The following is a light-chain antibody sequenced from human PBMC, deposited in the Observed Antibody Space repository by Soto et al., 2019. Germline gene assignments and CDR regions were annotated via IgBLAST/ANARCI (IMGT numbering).Light chain of an antibody. CDR1: PSVDNF. Sequence: EILLTQSPATLSLSPGARDPLSGRARPSVDNFLAWYQQKPCQAPRLLIYGASSRATGIPDRFSGSGSGTDFTLTISSLEPEDFAVYYCQQYGSSLITFGQGTRLEIK. V-gene: IGKV3-20*01. J-gene: IGKJ5*01. CDR2: GAS. CDR3: QQYGSSLIT.